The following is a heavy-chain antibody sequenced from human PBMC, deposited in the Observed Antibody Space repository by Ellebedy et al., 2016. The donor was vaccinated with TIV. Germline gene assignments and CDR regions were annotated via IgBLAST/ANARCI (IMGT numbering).Heavy chain of an antibody. J-gene: IGHJ4*02. CDR1: GSSLSTTRVS. CDR3: ARTDGSGWAFDS. V-gene: IGHV2-70*11. CDR2: IDWDDDK. D-gene: IGHD6-19*01. Sequence: SGPTLVKPTQTLTLTCTFSGSSLSTTRVSVSWIRQPPGKALEWLARIDWDDDKYFNTSLRTRLTISKDTSKNQVVFTMTNMDPVDTATYYCARTDGSGWAFDSWGQGTLVTVSS.